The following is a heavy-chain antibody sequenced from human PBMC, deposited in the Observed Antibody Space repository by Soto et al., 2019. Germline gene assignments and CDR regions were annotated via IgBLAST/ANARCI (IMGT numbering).Heavy chain of an antibody. Sequence: GESLKISCKGSGYSFTSYWIGWVRQMPGKGLEWMGIIYPGDSDTRYSPSFQGQVTISADKSISTAYLQWSSLKASDTAMYYCASSAGYYDSIYYYYYGMDVWGQGTTVTVSS. CDR3: ASSAGYYDSIYYYYYGMDV. CDR2: IYPGDSDT. V-gene: IGHV5-51*01. D-gene: IGHD3-22*01. J-gene: IGHJ6*02. CDR1: GYSFTSYW.